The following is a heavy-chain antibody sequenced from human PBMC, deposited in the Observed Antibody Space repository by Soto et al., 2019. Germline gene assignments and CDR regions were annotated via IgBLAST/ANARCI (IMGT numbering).Heavy chain of an antibody. CDR2: IYSGGST. J-gene: IGHJ4*02. CDR3: ASGPSGDKVDY. CDR1: GGSISSVDHC. Sequence: QVQLQESGPGLVKPSQTLSLTCTVSGGSISSVDHCWSWIRQPPDKGPEWLGHIYSGGSTYSNPSLTSRVTILIDRSKNQFSLQLNSVSAADTAVYYCASGPSGDKVDYWGQGTLVTVSS. V-gene: IGHV4-30-4*01. D-gene: IGHD7-27*01.